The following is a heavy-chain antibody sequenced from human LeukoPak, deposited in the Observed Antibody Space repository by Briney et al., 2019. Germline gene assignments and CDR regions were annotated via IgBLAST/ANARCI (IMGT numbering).Heavy chain of an antibody. D-gene: IGHD3-3*01. V-gene: IGHV1-69*13. Sequence: ASVKVSCKASGGTFSNYAISWVRQAPGQGIEWMGWIIPMFGTVNYAQKFQGILTIIADDPTSTAYMELSSLRAGETAVYYCARRFGDFWSGFDYWGQGTLVAVSS. CDR2: IIPMFGTV. J-gene: IGHJ4*02. CDR3: ARRFGDFWSGFDY. CDR1: GGTFSNYA.